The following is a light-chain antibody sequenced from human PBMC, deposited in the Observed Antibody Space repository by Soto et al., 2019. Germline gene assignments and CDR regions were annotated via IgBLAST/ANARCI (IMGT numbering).Light chain of an antibody. CDR3: CSYAGSYTFEV. CDR1: SSDVGGYDS. V-gene: IGLV2-11*01. CDR2: DVT. J-gene: IGLJ1*01. Sequence: QSVLTQPRSVSGSPGQSVTISCAGSSSDVGGYDSVSWYQQRPGKAPKLMIYDVTKRPSGVPDRFSGSKSGDTASLTISGLQAEDEADYYCCSYAGSYTFEVFGTGTKVTVL.